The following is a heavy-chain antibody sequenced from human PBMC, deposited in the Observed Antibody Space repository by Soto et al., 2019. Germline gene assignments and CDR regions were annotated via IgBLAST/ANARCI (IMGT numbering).Heavy chain of an antibody. CDR2: IYSSGNT. D-gene: IGHD3-3*01. CDR1: GGTISGYY. J-gene: IGHJ5*02. CDR3: ARGQRFPDWFDP. V-gene: IGHV4-4*07. Sequence: QVHLQESGPGLVKPSETLSLTCSVSGGTISGYYWTWIRQPAGKGLEWIGRIYSSGNTKYNPSLRSRVTMPLDTSNNQFSLRLTSVTAADTAVYYCARGQRFPDWFDPWGQGTLVTVSS.